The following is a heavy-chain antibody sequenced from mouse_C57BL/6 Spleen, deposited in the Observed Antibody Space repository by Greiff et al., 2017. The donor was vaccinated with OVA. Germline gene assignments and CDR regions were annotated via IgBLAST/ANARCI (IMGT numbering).Heavy chain of an antibody. V-gene: IGHV1-85*01. Sequence: VKLLESGPELVKPGASVKLSCKASGYTFTSYDINWVKQRPGQGLEWIGWIYPRDGSTKYNEKFKGKATLTVDTSSSTAYMELHSLTSEDSAVYFCARGDYYGSSYYFDYWGQGTTLTVSS. CDR2: IYPRDGST. CDR1: GYTFTSYD. J-gene: IGHJ2*01. D-gene: IGHD1-1*01. CDR3: ARGDYYGSSYYFDY.